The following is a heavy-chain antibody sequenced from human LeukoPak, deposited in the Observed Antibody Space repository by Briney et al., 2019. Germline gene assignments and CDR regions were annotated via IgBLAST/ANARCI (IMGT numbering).Heavy chain of an antibody. D-gene: IGHD2-8*01. CDR3: ARYNNGPSDY. CDR1: GFTVNNHW. J-gene: IGHJ4*02. Sequence: GRSLRLSCTVSGFTVNNHWMSWVRQAPGKGLEWVANIKEDGGETSYLDSVKGRFAISRDNARNSLYLQMDNLRVEDTAVYYCARYNNGPSDYWGQGTLVTVSS. V-gene: IGHV3-7*01. CDR2: IKEDGGET.